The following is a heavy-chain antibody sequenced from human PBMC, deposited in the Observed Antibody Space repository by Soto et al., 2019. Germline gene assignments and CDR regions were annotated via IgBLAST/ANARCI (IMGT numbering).Heavy chain of an antibody. V-gene: IGHV4-59*01. D-gene: IGHD3-10*01. CDR1: GGSITSYY. Sequence: SETLSLTCTVSGGSITSYYWTWIRQPPGQGLEWIGYISDIGSTSYNPSLTSRVTMLVDTSKKQFSLKLSSVTEADSAVYFCARSIPDSRGGGMDVWGQGATVTVSS. CDR2: ISDIGST. CDR3: ARSIPDSRGGGMDV. J-gene: IGHJ6*02.